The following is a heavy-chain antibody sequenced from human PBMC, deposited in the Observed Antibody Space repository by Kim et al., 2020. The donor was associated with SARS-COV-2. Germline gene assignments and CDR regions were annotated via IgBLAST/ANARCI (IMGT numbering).Heavy chain of an antibody. CDR2: ISYDGTNK. CDR3: AKSGGDSSGWIDY. V-gene: IGHV3-30*18. J-gene: IGHJ4*02. CDR1: GFSFSNSD. Sequence: GGSLRLSCAASGFSFSNSDIHWVREAPGKGLEWVAVISYDGTNKYYADSVKGRFTISRDNSKNTLYLQMNSLRTEDSAIYYCAKSGGDSSGWIDYWGQGT. D-gene: IGHD6-19*01.